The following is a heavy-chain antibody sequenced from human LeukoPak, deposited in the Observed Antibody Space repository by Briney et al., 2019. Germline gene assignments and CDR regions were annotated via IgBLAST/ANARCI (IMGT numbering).Heavy chain of an antibody. J-gene: IGHJ3*01. V-gene: IGHV4-59*01. CDR1: GGSISSYY. D-gene: IGHD6-19*01. CDR3: ARHITVTYDAFDL. Sequence: SETLSLTCTVSGGSISSYYWSWIRQPPGKGLEWIGYIYYSGSTNYNPSLKSRVTISVDTSKNQFSLKLSSVTAADTAVYYCARHITVTYDAFDLRGRGTMVTVSS. CDR2: IYYSGST.